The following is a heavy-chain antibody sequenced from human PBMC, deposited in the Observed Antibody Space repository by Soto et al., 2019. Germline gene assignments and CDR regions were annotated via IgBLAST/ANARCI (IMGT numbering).Heavy chain of an antibody. Sequence: QVQLQESGPGLVKPSQTLSLTCTVSVGSISSGGYYWSWIRQHPGKGLEWIGYIYYSGSTYYNPSLKSRVTILVDTSKNQFSLKLSSVTAADTAVYYCARKQWLVGMDVWGQGTTVTVSS. J-gene: IGHJ6*02. CDR3: ARKQWLVGMDV. V-gene: IGHV4-31*03. CDR1: VGSISSGGYY. D-gene: IGHD6-19*01. CDR2: IYYSGST.